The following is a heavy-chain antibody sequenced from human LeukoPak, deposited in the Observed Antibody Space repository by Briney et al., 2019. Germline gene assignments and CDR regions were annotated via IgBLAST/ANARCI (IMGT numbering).Heavy chain of an antibody. CDR3: ATGGYCSGGSCRLDY. V-gene: IGHV4-39*01. J-gene: IGHJ4*02. Sequence: PSETLSLTCTVSGGSIGSSSYYWGWIRQPPGKGLEWIGSIYYSGSTYYNPSLKSRVTISVDTSKSQFSLKLSSVTAADTAVYYCATGGYCSGGSCRLDYWGQGTLVTVSS. D-gene: IGHD2-15*01. CDR1: GGSIGSSSYY. CDR2: IYYSGST.